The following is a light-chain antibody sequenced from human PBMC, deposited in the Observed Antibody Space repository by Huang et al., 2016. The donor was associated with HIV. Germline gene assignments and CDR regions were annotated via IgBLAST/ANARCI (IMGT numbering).Light chain of an antibody. CDR2: GTF. Sequence: EIVMTQSPATLSVSPGERATLSCRASQSVTNNLAWYQQKPGQAPRLLIDGTFTRATGIPARFSGSGSGTEFTLTISSLQSEDVAVYYCQQYNNWPPTFGQGTKVEIK. V-gene: IGKV3-15*01. J-gene: IGKJ1*01. CDR3: QQYNNWPPT. CDR1: QSVTNN.